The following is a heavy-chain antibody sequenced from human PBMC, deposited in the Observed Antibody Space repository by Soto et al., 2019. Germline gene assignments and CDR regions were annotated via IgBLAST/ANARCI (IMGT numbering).Heavy chain of an antibody. CDR2: ITGSDDIT. V-gene: IGHV3-23*01. Sequence: EVQLLESGGGLVQPGGSLRLSCAASGFTFGSDAMSWVRQVPGKGLEWVSVITGSDDITYYADSVKGRFTISRDISKNTVYLQMNSLRAEDTAVYYCAKLVRYWGQGTLVTVSS. J-gene: IGHJ4*02. CDR1: GFTFGSDA. CDR3: AKLVRY.